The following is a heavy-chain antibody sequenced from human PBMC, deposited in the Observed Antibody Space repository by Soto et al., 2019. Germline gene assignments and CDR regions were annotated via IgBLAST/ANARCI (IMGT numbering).Heavy chain of an antibody. CDR2: ITSSGSYI. V-gene: IGHV3-21*01. J-gene: IGHJ4*02. Sequence: DVQLVESGGGLVKPGGSLRLSCVASGPTFSTYGMNWIRQTPGKGLEWVSSITSSGSYIHYADSVQGRFTVSRDNAKYSMYLQMNSLRVEDTAVYVCARDESAGSSTSNWGQGTLVTVSS. D-gene: IGHD2-2*01. CDR3: ARDESAGSSTSN. CDR1: GPTFSTYG.